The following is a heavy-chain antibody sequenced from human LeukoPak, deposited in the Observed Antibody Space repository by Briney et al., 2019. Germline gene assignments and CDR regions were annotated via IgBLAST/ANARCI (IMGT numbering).Heavy chain of an antibody. D-gene: IGHD3-10*01. CDR2: INHSGST. V-gene: IGHV4-34*01. CDR3: ARGQPRPMVRGVKRWFDP. Sequence: PSETLSLTCAVYGESFSGYYWSWIRQPPGKGLEWIGEINHSGSTNYNPSLKSRVTISVDTSKNQFSLKLSSVTAADTAVYYCARGQPRPMVRGVKRWFDPWGQGTLVTVSS. J-gene: IGHJ5*02. CDR1: GESFSGYY.